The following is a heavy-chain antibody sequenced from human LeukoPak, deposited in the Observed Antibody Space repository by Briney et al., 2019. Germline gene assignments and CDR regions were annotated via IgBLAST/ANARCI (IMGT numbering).Heavy chain of an antibody. Sequence: LPGGSLRLSCAASGFTFSGYWMHWVRQAPGKGLVWVSRINSDGRSTSYADSVKGRFTISRDNAKNTLDLQMNSLRAEDMAVYYCASAYSSGYYSFDYWGQGTLVTVSS. J-gene: IGHJ4*02. CDR1: GFTFSGYW. CDR3: ASAYSSGYYSFDY. CDR2: INSDGRST. D-gene: IGHD3-22*01. V-gene: IGHV3-74*01.